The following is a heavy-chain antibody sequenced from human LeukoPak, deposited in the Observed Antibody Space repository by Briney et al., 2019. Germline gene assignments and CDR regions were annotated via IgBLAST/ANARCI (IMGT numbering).Heavy chain of an antibody. V-gene: IGHV3-23*01. Sequence: PGGSLRLSCAASGFTFSSYAMSWVRQAPGKGLEWVSAISGSGGSTYSADSVKGRFPISRHNSKTPLYLQMNSLRAEATAVYYCAKNAYDILTGYSFDYWGQGTLVTVSS. CDR2: ISGSGGST. J-gene: IGHJ4*02. D-gene: IGHD3-9*01. CDR1: GFTFSSYA. CDR3: AKNAYDILTGYSFDY.